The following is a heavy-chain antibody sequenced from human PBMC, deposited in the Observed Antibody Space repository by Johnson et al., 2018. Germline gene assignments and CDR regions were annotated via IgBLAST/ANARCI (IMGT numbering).Heavy chain of an antibody. J-gene: IGHJ6*03. D-gene: IGHD1-1*01. CDR3: AREGGATRTGTTWNYYYDMDV. Sequence: VQLVQSGGGLVQPGRSXRLSCTASGFTFGDYAMSWFRQAPGKGLEWVSFIRSKTYDETTEYAASVRGRFPISRDDSTSIAYLQMNSRKTEDTALYYCAREGGATRTGTTWNYYYDMDVWGKGTTVTVSS. CDR2: IRSKTYDETT. CDR1: GFTFGDYA. V-gene: IGHV3-49*03.